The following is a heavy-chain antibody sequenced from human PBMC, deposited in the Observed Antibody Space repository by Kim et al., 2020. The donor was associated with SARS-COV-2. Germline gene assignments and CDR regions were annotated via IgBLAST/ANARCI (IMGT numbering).Heavy chain of an antibody. CDR2: IYYSGST. D-gene: IGHD3-10*01. CDR3: AGDRGAMGPGV. J-gene: IGHJ4*02. V-gene: IGHV4-59*01. Sequence: SETLSLTCTVSGGSISSYYWSWIRQPPGKGREWIGYIYYSGSTNYNPSLKSRVTISVDTSKNQFSLKLSSVTAADTAVYYCAGDRGAMGPGVWGQGTLVTVSS. CDR1: GGSISSYY.